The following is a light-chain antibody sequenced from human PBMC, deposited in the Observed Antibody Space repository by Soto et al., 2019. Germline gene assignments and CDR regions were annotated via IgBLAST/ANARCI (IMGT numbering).Light chain of an antibody. CDR3: QHYNLYSPWA. V-gene: IGKV1-5*03. J-gene: IGKJ1*01. CDR1: QSIGTY. CDR2: KAS. Sequence: DIQMTQSPSTLSASVGERVTINCRDSQSIGTYLAWYQQKPGKAPKLLIYKASILESGVPSRFSGSGSGTEFNLTITSLQPDDFANDQCQHYNLYSPWAFGQGTKVEIK.